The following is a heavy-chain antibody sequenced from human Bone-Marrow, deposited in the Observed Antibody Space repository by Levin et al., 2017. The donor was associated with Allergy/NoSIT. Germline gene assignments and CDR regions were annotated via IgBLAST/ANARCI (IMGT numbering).Heavy chain of an antibody. J-gene: IGHJ4*02. CDR1: GGSIRSGDYY. CDR3: ARGGAGYSSFDFPFDF. V-gene: IGHV4-30-4*01. D-gene: IGHD5-12*01. CDR2: IYYSGST. Sequence: HSQTLSLTCSVSGGSIRSGDYYWSWIRQPPGKGLEWIGYIYYSGSTYYNPSLQSRISISSDTSKNQFSLRLSSVTAADTAVYYCARGGAGYSSFDFPFDFWGQGILVTVSS.